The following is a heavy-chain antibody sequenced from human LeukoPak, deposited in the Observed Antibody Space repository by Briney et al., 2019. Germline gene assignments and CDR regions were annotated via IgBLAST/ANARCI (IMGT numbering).Heavy chain of an antibody. J-gene: IGHJ4*02. CDR3: ARVRACSSTSCYTAEDY. CDR2: IKQDGSEK. V-gene: IGHV3-7*01. CDR1: GFTFSSYW. D-gene: IGHD2-2*02. Sequence: PGGSLRLSCAAPGFTFSSYWMSWVRQAPGKGLEWVANIKQDGSEKYYVDSVKGRFTISRDNAKNSLYLQMNSLRAEDTAVYYCARVRACSSTSCYTAEDYWGQGTLVTVSS.